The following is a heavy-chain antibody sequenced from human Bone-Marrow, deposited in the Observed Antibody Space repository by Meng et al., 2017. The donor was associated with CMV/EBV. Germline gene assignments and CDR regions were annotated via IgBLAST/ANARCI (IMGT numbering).Heavy chain of an antibody. V-gene: IGHV3-23*01. Sequence: GESLKISCAASGFTFSSYSMNWVRQAPGKGLEWVSAISGSGGSTYYADSVKGRFTISRDNSKNTLYLQMNSLRAEDTAVYYCAKSNWGYYFDYWGQGPLVTVSS. CDR1: GFTFSSYS. J-gene: IGHJ4*02. D-gene: IGHD7-27*01. CDR3: AKSNWGYYFDY. CDR2: ISGSGGST.